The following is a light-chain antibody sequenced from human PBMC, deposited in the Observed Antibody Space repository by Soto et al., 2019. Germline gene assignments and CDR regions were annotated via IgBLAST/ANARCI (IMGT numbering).Light chain of an antibody. J-gene: IGLJ2*01. CDR2: ENN. CDR3: GTWDSSLSAVV. Sequence: QSVLTQPPSMSAAPGQKVTISCSGSSSNIGNNYVSWYQHLPGTAPKLLIYENNKRPSGIPDRFSGSRSGTSGTLDITGLQTGDEADYYCGTWDSSLSAVVFGGGTKVTVL. V-gene: IGLV1-51*02. CDR1: SSNIGNNY.